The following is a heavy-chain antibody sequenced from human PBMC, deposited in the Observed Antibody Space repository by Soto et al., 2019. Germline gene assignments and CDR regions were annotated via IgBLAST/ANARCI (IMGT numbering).Heavy chain of an antibody. J-gene: IGHJ4*02. D-gene: IGHD6-19*01. CDR3: AKRVRERYSSGWHSNDY. CDR2: ISGSGGST. CDR1: GFTFSSYA. V-gene: IGHV3-23*01. Sequence: GGSLRLSCAASGFTFSSYAMSWVRQAPGKGLGWVSAISGSGGSTYYADSVKGRFTISRDNSKNTLYLQMNSLRAEDTAVYYCAKRVRERYSSGWHSNDYWGQGTLVTVSS.